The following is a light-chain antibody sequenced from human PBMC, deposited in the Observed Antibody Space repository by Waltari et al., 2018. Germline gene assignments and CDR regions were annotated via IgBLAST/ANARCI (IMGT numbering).Light chain of an antibody. J-gene: IGKJ3*01. Sequence: DIQMTKSPSSLSASVGDRVTITCRASQSIDSYLNWYQQKPGKAPKLLIYGASSLEGGVPSRFSGSGSVTDFTLTISSLQLEDSATYYCQQSYSIPRTFSPETKVDIK. CDR1: QSIDSY. V-gene: IGKV1-39*01. CDR3: QQSYSIPRT. CDR2: GAS.